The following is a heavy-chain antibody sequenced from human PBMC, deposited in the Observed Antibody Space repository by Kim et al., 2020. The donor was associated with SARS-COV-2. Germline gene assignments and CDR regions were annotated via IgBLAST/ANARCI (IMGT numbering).Heavy chain of an antibody. J-gene: IGHJ6*02. CDR2: ISGYNGHS. D-gene: IGHD1-7*01. Sequence: ASVKVSCKASGYIFTAYNISWVRQAPGQGLEWMGWISGYNGHSDYTQNFQGRVTMTTDTSTSTAYMELRSLRTDDTAVYYCAREFGWKYGDGRDVWGQGT. CDR1: GYIFTAYN. CDR3: AREFGWKYGDGRDV. V-gene: IGHV1-18*04.